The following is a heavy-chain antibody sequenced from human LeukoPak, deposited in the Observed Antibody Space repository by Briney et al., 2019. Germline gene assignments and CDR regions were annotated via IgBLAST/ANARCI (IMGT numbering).Heavy chain of an antibody. Sequence: PGGSLRLSRAASGFTFSSYAMSWVRQAPGKGLEWVSAIRSDGGITNYADSVKGRFTISRDNSKNTLDLQMNSLRADDTAVYHCAKRSCSGGSCNFDYWGQGTLVTVSS. V-gene: IGHV3-23*01. D-gene: IGHD2-15*01. CDR1: GFTFSSYA. CDR3: AKRSCSGGSCNFDY. J-gene: IGHJ4*02. CDR2: IRSDGGIT.